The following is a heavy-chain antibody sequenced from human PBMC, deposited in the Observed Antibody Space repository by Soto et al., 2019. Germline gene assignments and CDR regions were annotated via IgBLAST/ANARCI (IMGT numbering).Heavy chain of an antibody. V-gene: IGHV4-31*03. Sequence: PSETLSLTCTVSGVSISSGGYYWRWIRQHPGKGLEWIGYIYYSGSTYYNPSLKSRVTISVDTSKNQFSLKLSSVTAADTAVYYCARGYNDFWSGYLTWFDPWGQGTLVTVPQ. CDR2: IYYSGST. CDR1: GVSISSGGYY. CDR3: ARGYNDFWSGYLTWFDP. D-gene: IGHD3-3*01. J-gene: IGHJ5*02.